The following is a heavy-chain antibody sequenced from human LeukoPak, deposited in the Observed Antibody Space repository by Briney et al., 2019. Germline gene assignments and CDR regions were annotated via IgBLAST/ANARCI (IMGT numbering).Heavy chain of an antibody. D-gene: IGHD2-21*01. Sequence: IPIFGTANYAQKFQGRVTITTDESTSTAYMELSSLRSEDTAVYYCARNGGSGIVVSDAFDIWGKGTTVTVSS. J-gene: IGHJ3*02. CDR2: IPIFGTA. CDR3: ARNGGSGIVVSDAFDI. V-gene: IGHV1-69*05.